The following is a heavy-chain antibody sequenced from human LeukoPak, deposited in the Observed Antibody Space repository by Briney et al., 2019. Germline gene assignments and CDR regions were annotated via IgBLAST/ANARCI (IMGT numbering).Heavy chain of an antibody. J-gene: IGHJ4*02. V-gene: IGHV3-7*01. CDR2: IKEDGSRE. CDR3: ARELKGIIAAAASEFDY. D-gene: IGHD6-13*01. CDR1: GFTFSRYW. Sequence: PGGSLRLSCAASGFTFSRYWMSWVRQAPGKGLEWVANIKEDGSREYYVDSVKGRFTISRDNAKNSLYLQMNSLRAEDTAVYYWARELKGIIAAAASEFDYWGQGTLVTVSS.